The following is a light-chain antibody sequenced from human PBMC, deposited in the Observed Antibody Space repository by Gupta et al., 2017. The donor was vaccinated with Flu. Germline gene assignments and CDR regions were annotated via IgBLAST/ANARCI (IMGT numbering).Light chain of an antibody. J-gene: IGLJ2*01. CDR3: QAWDSSTAV. Sequence: SYALPQPPSVSVSPGQTASITCSGDKLGDKYACWYQQKPGQSPVLVIYKDSKRPAGIPERFSGYNSGTTATLTISGTQARDEADYYCQAWDSSTAVFGGGTKLTVL. V-gene: IGLV3-1*01. CDR2: KDS. CDR1: KLGDKY.